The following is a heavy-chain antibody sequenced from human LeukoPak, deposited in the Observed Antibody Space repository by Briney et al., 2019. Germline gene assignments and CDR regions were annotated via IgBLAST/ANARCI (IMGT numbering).Heavy chain of an antibody. CDR2: INHSGST. V-gene: IGHV4-34*01. CDR3: AKVARLDYVWGSYRTVYYFDY. D-gene: IGHD3-16*02. CDR1: GGSFSGCY. J-gene: IGHJ4*02. Sequence: SETLSLTCAVYGGSFSGCYWSWIRQPPGKGLEWIGEINHSGSTNYNPSLKSRVTISVDTSKNQFSLKLSSVTAAATAVYFCAKVARLDYVWGSYRTVYYFDYWGQGTLVTVSS.